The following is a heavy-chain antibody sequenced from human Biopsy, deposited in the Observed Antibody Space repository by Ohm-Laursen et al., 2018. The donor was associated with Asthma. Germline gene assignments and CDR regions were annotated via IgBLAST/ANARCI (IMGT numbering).Heavy chain of an antibody. D-gene: IGHD6-13*01. J-gene: IGHJ4*02. V-gene: IGHV3-30-3*01. CDR2: ITFDGSTQ. Sequence: SLRRSCAASGTHFGSYSMHWARQAPGKGLEWVAVITFDGSTQHYGDSVKGRFTISRDNSKNMLFLQMSSLRAEDTAVYYCSRDTLGYYFDIWGQGTQVTVSS. CDR3: SRDTLGYYFDI. CDR1: GTHFGSYS.